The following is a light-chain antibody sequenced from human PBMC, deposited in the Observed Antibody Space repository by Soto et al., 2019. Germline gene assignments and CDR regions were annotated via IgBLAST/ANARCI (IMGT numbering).Light chain of an antibody. CDR1: QSVVSS. V-gene: IGKV3-15*01. Sequence: EILMTQSPATLSVSPGESATLSCRASQSVVSSLAWYQQKPGQTPRLLIYAASTRATGIPARFSGSGSGTEFILTISSLQSEDFALYYCHQYNYWPRTFGQGTKVDIK. J-gene: IGKJ2*01. CDR3: HQYNYWPRT. CDR2: AAS.